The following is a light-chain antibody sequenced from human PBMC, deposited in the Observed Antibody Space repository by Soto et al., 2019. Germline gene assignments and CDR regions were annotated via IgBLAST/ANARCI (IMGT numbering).Light chain of an antibody. CDR3: FSHRGGDSHV. V-gene: IGLV2-14*01. J-gene: IGLJ1*01. Sequence: QAALTPPASVSGSPGQSITISRTGSSSDVGGYDYVSWYQQHPGKAPKLMIYGVTNRPSGVSNRFSGSKTGNTASLIISGLQAEDEAYYYCFSHRGGDSHVFGTGTKVTVL. CDR2: GVT. CDR1: SSDVGGYDY.